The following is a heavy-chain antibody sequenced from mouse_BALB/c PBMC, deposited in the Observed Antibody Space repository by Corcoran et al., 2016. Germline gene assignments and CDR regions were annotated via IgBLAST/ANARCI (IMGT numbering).Heavy chain of an antibody. CDR3: ARGGTTVVEAWFAY. Sequence: LVKTGASVKISCKASGYSFTGYYMHWVKQSHGKSLEWIGYISCYNGATSYNQKFKGKATFTVDTSSSTAYMQFNSQTSEDSAVYYCARGGTTVVEAWFAYWGQGTLVTVSA. V-gene: IGHV1S34*01. D-gene: IGHD1-1*01. CDR1: GYSFTGYY. J-gene: IGHJ3*01. CDR2: ISCYNGAT.